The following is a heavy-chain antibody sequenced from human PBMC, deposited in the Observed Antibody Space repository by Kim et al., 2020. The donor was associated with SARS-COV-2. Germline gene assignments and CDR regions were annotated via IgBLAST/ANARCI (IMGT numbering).Heavy chain of an antibody. CDR2: INPNSGGT. CDR1: GYTFTGYY. J-gene: IGHJ4*02. Sequence: ASVKVSCKASGYTFTGYYMHWVRQAPGQGLEWMGRINPNSGGTNYAQKFQGRVTMTRDTSISTAYMELSRLRSDDTAVYYCAKGDDTIRYCSSTSCRHPHFEDYWGQGTLVTVSS. D-gene: IGHD2-2*01. CDR3: AKGDDTIRYCSSTSCRHPHFEDY. V-gene: IGHV1-2*06.